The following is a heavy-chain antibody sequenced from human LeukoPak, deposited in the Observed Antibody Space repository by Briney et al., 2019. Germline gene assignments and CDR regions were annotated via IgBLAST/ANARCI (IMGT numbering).Heavy chain of an antibody. D-gene: IGHD3-16*02. CDR2: ISYDGSNK. CDR1: GFTFSSYG. Sequence: GRSLRLSCAASGFTFSSYGMHWVRQAPGKGLEGVAVISYDGSNKYYADSVTGRFTISRDNSKNTLYLQMNSLRAEDTAVYYCAKDLGSYLDYWGQGTLVTVSS. J-gene: IGHJ4*02. V-gene: IGHV3-30*18. CDR3: AKDLGSYLDY.